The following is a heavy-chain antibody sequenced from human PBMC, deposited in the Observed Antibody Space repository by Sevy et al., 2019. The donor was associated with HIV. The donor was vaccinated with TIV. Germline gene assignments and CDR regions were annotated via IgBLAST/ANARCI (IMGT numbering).Heavy chain of an antibody. D-gene: IGHD3-10*02. CDR3: ARDPYVRDDFDI. Sequence: GGSLRLSCAASGFTFSDYYMSWIRQSPGKGLECISYMSISGTTIYYADSVKGRFTISRDNAKNSLYLQMNNLRAEDTAVYYCARDPYVRDDFDIWGHGTMVTVSS. V-gene: IGHV3-11*01. CDR2: MSISGTTI. J-gene: IGHJ3*02. CDR1: GFTFSDYY.